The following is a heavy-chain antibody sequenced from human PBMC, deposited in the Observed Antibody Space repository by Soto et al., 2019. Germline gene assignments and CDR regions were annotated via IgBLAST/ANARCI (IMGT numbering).Heavy chain of an antibody. CDR3: ARGAFWSGNNRFDP. J-gene: IGHJ5*02. Sequence: SETLSLTCAVYGGSFSGYYWSWIRQPPGKGLEWIGEINHSGSTNHNPSLKSRVTISVDTSKNQFSLKLSSVTAADTAVYYCARGAFWSGNNRFDPWGQGTLVSVSS. V-gene: IGHV4-34*01. D-gene: IGHD3-3*01. CDR1: GGSFSGYY. CDR2: INHSGST.